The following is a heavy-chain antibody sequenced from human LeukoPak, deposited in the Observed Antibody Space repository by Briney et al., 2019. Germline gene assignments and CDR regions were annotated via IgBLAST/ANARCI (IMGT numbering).Heavy chain of an antibody. CDR1: GYTFIDYY. Sequence: RASVKVSCKASGYTFIDYYMHWVRQAPGQGLEWIGWISPNSGGTKTVHKFQGRVTMTRDTSITTVYLELSSLTSDDTAVYHCARVGGGGAYDIWGQGTMVTVSS. D-gene: IGHD3-16*01. V-gene: IGHV1-2*07. CDR2: ISPNSGGT. CDR3: ARVGGGGAYDI. J-gene: IGHJ3*02.